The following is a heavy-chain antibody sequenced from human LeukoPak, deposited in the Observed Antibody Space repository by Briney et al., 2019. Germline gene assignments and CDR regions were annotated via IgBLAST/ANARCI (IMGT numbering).Heavy chain of an antibody. V-gene: IGHV3-7*01. J-gene: IGHJ4*02. Sequence: GGALRLSCVAPGYTFSSYWMRWVRQDPGKGLEWVDKRKADGSEKYHVESEEGRFTISRDNAKNSLYLQMNGLRVEDTAVYYCVRDWYTTAGGSAFDYWGQGALVSVSS. CDR2: RKADGSEK. CDR3: VRDWYTTAGGSAFDY. D-gene: IGHD6-13*01. CDR1: GYTFSSYW.